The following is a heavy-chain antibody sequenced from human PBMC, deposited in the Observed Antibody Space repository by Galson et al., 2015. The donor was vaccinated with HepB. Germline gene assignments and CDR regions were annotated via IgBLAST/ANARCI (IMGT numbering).Heavy chain of an antibody. CDR1: GGTFSSYA. CDR3: ATQDYCSGGSCYSLGIGWFDP. Sequence: SCKASGGTFSSYAISWVRQAPGQGLEWMGGIIPIFGTANYAQKFQGRVTITADESTSTAYMELSSLRSEDTAVYYCATQDYCSGGSCYSLGIGWFDPWGRGTLVTVSS. V-gene: IGHV1-69*01. CDR2: IIPIFGTA. D-gene: IGHD2-15*01. J-gene: IGHJ2*01.